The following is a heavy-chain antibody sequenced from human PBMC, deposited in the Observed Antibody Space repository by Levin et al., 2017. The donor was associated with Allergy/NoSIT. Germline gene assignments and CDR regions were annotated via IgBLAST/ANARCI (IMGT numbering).Heavy chain of an antibody. J-gene: IGHJ4*02. CDR2: IYYSGST. V-gene: IGHV4-59*01. Sequence: SQTLSLTCTVSGDSISSSYWSWIRQPPGKGLEWIGYIYYSGSTNYNPSLQSRVSMSVDSSKNHISLKLSSVTAADTAVYYCARHTTMAHFDYWGQGTLVTVSS. D-gene: IGHD5-18*01. CDR3: ARHTTMAHFDY. CDR1: GDSISSSY.